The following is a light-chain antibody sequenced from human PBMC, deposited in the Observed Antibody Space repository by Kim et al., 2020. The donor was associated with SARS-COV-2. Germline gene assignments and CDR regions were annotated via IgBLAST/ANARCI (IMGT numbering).Light chain of an antibody. CDR3: QQYNNWPRG. Sequence: EIVMTQSPATLSVSPGERATPSCRASQSVSSNLAWYQQKPGQAPRLLIYGASTRATGIPARFSGSGSGTEFTLTISSLQSEDFAVYYCQQYNNWPRGFGQGTKVDIK. CDR1: QSVSSN. J-gene: IGKJ1*01. CDR2: GAS. V-gene: IGKV3-15*01.